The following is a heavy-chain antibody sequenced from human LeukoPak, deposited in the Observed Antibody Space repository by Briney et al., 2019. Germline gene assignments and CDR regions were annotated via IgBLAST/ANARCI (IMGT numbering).Heavy chain of an antibody. CDR1: SGSFSGYY. V-gene: IGHV4-34*01. D-gene: IGHD3-16*01. J-gene: IGHJ4*02. Sequence: PSETLSLTSAVYSGSFSGYYWSWIAQPPGKGLEGFGEINHSGSTNYDPSLKSRITISVDTSTNQFSLNLSSVTAAVTAVYYGARRTFGGVFNYWGQGTLVTVSS. CDR3: ARRTFGGVFNY. CDR2: INHSGST.